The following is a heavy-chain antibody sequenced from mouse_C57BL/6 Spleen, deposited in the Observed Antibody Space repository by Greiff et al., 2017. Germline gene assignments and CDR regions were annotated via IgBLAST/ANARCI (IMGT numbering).Heavy chain of an antibody. D-gene: IGHD2-1*01. CDR2: ISSGSSTI. CDR3: ARPFYYGNGGFAY. CDR1: GFTFSDYG. V-gene: IGHV5-17*01. J-gene: IGHJ3*01. Sequence: EVKVVESGGGLVKPGGSLKLSCAASGFTFSDYGMHWVRQAPEKGLEWVAYISSGSSTIYYADTVKGRFTISRDNAKNTLFLQMTSLRSEDTAMYYCARPFYYGNGGFAYWGQGTLVTVSA.